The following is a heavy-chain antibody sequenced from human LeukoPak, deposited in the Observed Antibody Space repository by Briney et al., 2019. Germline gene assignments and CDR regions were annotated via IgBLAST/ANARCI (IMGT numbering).Heavy chain of an antibody. J-gene: IGHJ4*02. D-gene: IGHD1-1*01. CDR1: GGSFRGNY. CDR3: ATGNNTVADY. V-gene: IGHV4-34*01. Sequence: SETLSLTCAVYGGSFRGNYWSWFRPSPGKGLEWIGEINHSGSTNYNPSLKSRLSISEDTSKKQISLKVTSVTAADTAVYYCATGNNTVADYWGQGTLVTVSS. CDR2: INHSGST.